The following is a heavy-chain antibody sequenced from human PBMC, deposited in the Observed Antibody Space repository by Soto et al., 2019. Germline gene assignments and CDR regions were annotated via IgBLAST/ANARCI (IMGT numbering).Heavy chain of an antibody. V-gene: IGHV4-59*08. CDR2: VDSSGST. Sequence: SETLSLTSTVSGGSISSYYWSWLRQPPRKGLEWIGCVDSSGSTKYNPSLKSRVTISVDTSNNQFSLKLTSVSAADTALYFCARHYCSGGTCYYFDYWGQGTLVTVS. J-gene: IGHJ4*02. D-gene: IGHD2-15*01. CDR3: ARHYCSGGTCYYFDY. CDR1: GGSISSYY.